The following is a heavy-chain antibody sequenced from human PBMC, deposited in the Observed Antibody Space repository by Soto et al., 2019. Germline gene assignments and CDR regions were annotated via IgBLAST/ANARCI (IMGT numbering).Heavy chain of an antibody. D-gene: IGHD6-13*01. J-gene: IGHJ4*02. Sequence: SETLSLTCTVSGGSISSGGYYWSWIRQHPGKGLEWIGYIYYSGSTYYNPSLKSRVAISVDTSKNQFSLKLSSVTAADTAVYYCARGMAAAGTTFDYWGQGTLVTVSS. CDR2: IYYSGST. CDR3: ARGMAAAGTTFDY. CDR1: GGSISSGGYY. V-gene: IGHV4-31*03.